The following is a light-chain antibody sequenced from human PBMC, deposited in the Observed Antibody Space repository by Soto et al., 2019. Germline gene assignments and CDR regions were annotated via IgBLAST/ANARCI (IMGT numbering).Light chain of an antibody. CDR2: DAS. CDR3: QQYNNWPLT. CDR1: QSVNRN. Sequence: EIVMTQSPATLSVSPGERATLSCRASQSVNRNLAWYQQKPGQTPRLLIYDASSRATGIPARFSGSGSGTDFTLTISSLQSEDFEVYYCQQYNNWPLTFGGGTNVKIK. V-gene: IGKV3-15*01. J-gene: IGKJ4*01.